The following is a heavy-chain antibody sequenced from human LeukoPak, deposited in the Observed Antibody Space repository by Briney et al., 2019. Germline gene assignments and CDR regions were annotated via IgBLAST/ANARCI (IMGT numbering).Heavy chain of an antibody. CDR3: TTGPIQLWSYYYYYYYMDV. J-gene: IGHJ6*03. V-gene: IGHV3-15*01. CDR1: GFTFSNAW. CDR2: IKSKTDGGTT. Sequence: GGSLRLSCAASGFTFSNAWMSWVRQAPGKGLEWVGRIKSKTDGGTTDYAAPVKGRFTISRDDSKNTLYLQMNSLKTEDTAVYYCTTGPIQLWSYYYYYYYMDVWGKGTTVTVSS. D-gene: IGHD5-18*01.